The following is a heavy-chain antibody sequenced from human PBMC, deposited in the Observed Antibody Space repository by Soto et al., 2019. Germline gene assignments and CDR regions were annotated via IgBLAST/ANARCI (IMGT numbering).Heavy chain of an antibody. CDR3: AKSAGYESLAVSNA. J-gene: IGHJ5*02. CDR1: GFTFSAYA. V-gene: IGHV3-23*01. CDR2: ISGSDT. Sequence: EVQLLESGGGLVQPGRSQRLSCAASGFTFSAYAVNWVRQAPGKGLEWVATISGSDTFYADSVKGRFTISSDHSKNTVYLEMNNLRAEDTAVYFCAKSAGYESLAVSNAWGQGTLVTVSS. D-gene: IGHD5-12*01.